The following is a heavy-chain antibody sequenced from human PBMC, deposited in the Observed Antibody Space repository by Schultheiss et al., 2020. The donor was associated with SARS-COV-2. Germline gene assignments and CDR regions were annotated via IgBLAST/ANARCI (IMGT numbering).Heavy chain of an antibody. CDR3: ASYGSGSYTSWFDP. Sequence: GESLKISCAASGFTFSSYWMSWVRQAPGKGLEWVANIKQDGSEKYYVDSVKGRFTISRDNAKNSLYLQMNSLRAEDTAVYYCASYGSGSYTSWFDPWGQGTLVTVSS. CDR1: GFTFSSYW. CDR2: IKQDGSEK. D-gene: IGHD3-10*01. J-gene: IGHJ5*02. V-gene: IGHV3-7*03.